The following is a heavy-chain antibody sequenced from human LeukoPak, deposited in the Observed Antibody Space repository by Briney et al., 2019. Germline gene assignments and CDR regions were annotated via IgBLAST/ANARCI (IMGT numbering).Heavy chain of an antibody. CDR3: ATGLEDDAFDI. D-gene: IGHD1-14*01. V-gene: IGHV4-59*01. J-gene: IGHJ3*02. Sequence: PSETLSLTCTVPGGSISSYYWSWIRQPPGKGLEWIGYIYYSGSTNYNPSLKSRVTISVDTSKNQFSLKLSSVTAADTAVYYCATGLEDDAFDIWGQGTMVTVSS. CDR1: GGSISSYY. CDR2: IYYSGST.